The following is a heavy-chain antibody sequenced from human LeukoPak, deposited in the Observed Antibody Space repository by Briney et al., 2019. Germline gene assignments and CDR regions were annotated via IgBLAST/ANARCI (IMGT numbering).Heavy chain of an antibody. CDR1: GYTFTGYY. Sequence: ASVKVSCKASGYTFTGYYMHWVRQAPEQGLEWMGWINPNSGGTNYAQKFQGWVTMTRDTSISTAYMELSRLRSDDTAVYYCARASLRYFDWSDYYGMDVWGQGTTVTVSS. CDR2: INPNSGGT. J-gene: IGHJ6*02. D-gene: IGHD3-9*01. V-gene: IGHV1-2*04. CDR3: ARASLRYFDWSDYYGMDV.